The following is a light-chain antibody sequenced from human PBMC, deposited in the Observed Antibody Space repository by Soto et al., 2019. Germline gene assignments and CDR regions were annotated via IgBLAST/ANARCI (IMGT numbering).Light chain of an antibody. V-gene: IGKV3-20*01. CDR1: QIVRSTY. Sequence: EIVLTQSPGTLPLSPGEGATLSCRASQIVRSTYLAWFQQKPGQAPRLLIYGASTRATGIPDRFSGSGSGTDFTLTISGLEPKDFALYYCQQYDITPPNTFGGGTKVDIK. CDR3: QQYDITPPNT. J-gene: IGKJ4*01. CDR2: GAS.